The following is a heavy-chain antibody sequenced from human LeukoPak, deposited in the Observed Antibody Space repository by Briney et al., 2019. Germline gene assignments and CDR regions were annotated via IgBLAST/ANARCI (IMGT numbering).Heavy chain of an antibody. D-gene: IGHD6-13*01. CDR1: GGSISSSSYY. CDR2: IYYSGST. Sequence: PSETLSLTCTVSGGSISSSSYYWGWIRQPPGKGLEWIGSIYYSGSTYYNPSLKSRVTISVDTSKNQFSLKLSSVTAADTAVYYCARGQRSSSCLDYWGQGTLVTVSS. CDR3: ARGQRSSSCLDY. J-gene: IGHJ4*02. V-gene: IGHV4-39*07.